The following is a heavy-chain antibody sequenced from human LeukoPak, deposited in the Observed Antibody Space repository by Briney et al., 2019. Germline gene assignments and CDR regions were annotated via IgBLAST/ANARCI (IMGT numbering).Heavy chain of an antibody. V-gene: IGHV4-59*08. CDR2: IYYSGST. CDR3: ASRDPAGAFDI. CDR1: GGSISSYY. Sequence: SETLSLTCTVSGGSISSYYWSWIRQPPGKGLEWIGYIYYSGSTNYNPSLKSRVTISVDTSKNQFSLKLSSVTAADTAVYYCASRDPAGAFDIWGQGTMVIVSS. J-gene: IGHJ3*02.